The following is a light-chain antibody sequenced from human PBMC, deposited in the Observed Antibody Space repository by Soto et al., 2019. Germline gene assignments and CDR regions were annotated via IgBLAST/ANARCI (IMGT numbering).Light chain of an antibody. CDR3: QQYSSSPPLT. CDR2: GAS. V-gene: IGKV3-20*01. J-gene: IGKJ4*01. CDR1: RSVGTF. Sequence: EIVLTQSPGTLSLSPGERATLSCRASRSVGTFLAWYQQKPGQAPRLLIYGASSRATVIPDRFSGSGSGTDFTLTISRLEPEDFAVYYCQQYSSSPPLTFVGGTKVEIK.